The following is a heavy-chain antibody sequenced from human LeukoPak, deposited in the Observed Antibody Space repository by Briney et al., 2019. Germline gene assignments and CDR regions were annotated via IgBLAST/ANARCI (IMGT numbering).Heavy chain of an antibody. CDR3: ARGRGVPYYYDSSGYSPYFDY. CDR1: GGSISSGSYY. J-gene: IGHJ4*02. Sequence: SETLSLTCTVSGGSISSGSYYWSWNRQPAGKGLEWIGRIYTSGSTNYNPSLKSRDTISVDTSKNQFSLRLSSVTAADTAVYYCARGRGVPYYYDSSGYSPYFDYWGQGTLVTVSS. D-gene: IGHD3-22*01. V-gene: IGHV4-61*02. CDR2: IYTSGST.